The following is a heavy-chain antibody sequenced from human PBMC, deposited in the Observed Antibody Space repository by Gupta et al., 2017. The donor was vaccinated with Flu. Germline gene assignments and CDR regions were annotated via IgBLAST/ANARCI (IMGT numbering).Heavy chain of an antibody. CDR3: AKVGGQQLVPSALKYYFDY. D-gene: IGHD6-13*01. Sequence: EVQLLESGGGLVQPGGSLRLSCAASGFTFSRYSMRWVRQAPGKGLEWVSAISGSGGSTYYADSVKGRFTIARDNSKNTLYLQMNSLRAEDTAVYYCAKVGGQQLVPSALKYYFDYWGQGTLVTVSS. V-gene: IGHV3-23*01. CDR2: ISGSGGST. CDR1: GFTFSRYS. J-gene: IGHJ4*02.